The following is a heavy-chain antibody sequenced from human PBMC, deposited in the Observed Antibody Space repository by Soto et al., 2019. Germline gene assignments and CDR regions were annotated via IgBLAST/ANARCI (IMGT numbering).Heavy chain of an antibody. Sequence: PGGSLRLSCTASGFILRRYSMNWGRRAPGKGLEWVAYITSGSSTIYYADSVKGRFTISRDNAKNSLYLQMNSLRDEDTAVYYCARVDYYDSSGYRLPFDYWGQAILVTAS. CDR1: GFILRRYS. D-gene: IGHD3-22*01. CDR2: ITSGSSTI. J-gene: IGHJ4*02. CDR3: ARVDYYDSSGYRLPFDY. V-gene: IGHV3-48*02.